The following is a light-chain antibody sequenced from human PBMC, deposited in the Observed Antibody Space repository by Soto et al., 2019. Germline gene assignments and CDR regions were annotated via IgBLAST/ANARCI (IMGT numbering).Light chain of an antibody. Sequence: SVLTQSPATLSLSPGERATLSCSASQSVSSYLAWYQQKPGQAPRLLIYSASSRATGIPDRFSGSGSGTDFTLTISRLEPEDFAVYYCQQYGSSPPITFGQGTRLEI. CDR1: QSVSSY. CDR2: SAS. CDR3: QQYGSSPPIT. J-gene: IGKJ5*01. V-gene: IGKV3-20*01.